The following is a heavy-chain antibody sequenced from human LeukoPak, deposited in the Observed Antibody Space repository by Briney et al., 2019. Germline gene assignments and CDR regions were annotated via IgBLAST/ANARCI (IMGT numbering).Heavy chain of an antibody. CDR3: ARHGSGSYRQFDF. D-gene: IGHD3-10*01. CDR2: IYYTGST. V-gene: IGHV4-59*01. Sequence: PSETLSLTCTVSGVSISPYYWSWIRQPPGRGLEWIGFIYYTGSTNYNPSLKSRVTISLDTSKNQFSLKLSSVTAADTAVYFCARHGSGSYRQFDFWGQGTLVTVSS. CDR1: GVSISPYY. J-gene: IGHJ4*02.